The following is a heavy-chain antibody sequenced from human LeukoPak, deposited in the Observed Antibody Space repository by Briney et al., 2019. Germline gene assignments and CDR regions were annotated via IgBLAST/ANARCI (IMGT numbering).Heavy chain of an antibody. CDR2: IYSGGST. Sequence: PGGSLRLSCAASGFTVSSNYMSWVRQAPGKGLEWVSVIYSGGSTYNADSVKGRFTISRDNSKNTLYLQMNSLRAEDTAVYYCASEARGYSSSWRLTYYYYGMDVWGQGTTVTVSS. CDR1: GFTVSSNY. J-gene: IGHJ6*02. V-gene: IGHV3-53*01. CDR3: ASEARGYSSSWRLTYYYYGMDV. D-gene: IGHD6-13*01.